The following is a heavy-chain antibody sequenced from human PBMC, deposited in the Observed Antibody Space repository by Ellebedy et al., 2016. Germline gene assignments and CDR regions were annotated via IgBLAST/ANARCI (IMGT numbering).Heavy chain of an antibody. D-gene: IGHD3-16*01. V-gene: IGHV3-7*01. Sequence: GGSLRLXCAGSGFTFGIYWMSWVRQAPGKGLEWVANINQDGSEKYYVDSVKGRFTISRDNAKKSLSLQMNSLRADDTAVYYCARDVAASLGMDAFDIWGQGTMVTVSS. J-gene: IGHJ3*02. CDR2: INQDGSEK. CDR3: ARDVAASLGMDAFDI. CDR1: GFTFGIYW.